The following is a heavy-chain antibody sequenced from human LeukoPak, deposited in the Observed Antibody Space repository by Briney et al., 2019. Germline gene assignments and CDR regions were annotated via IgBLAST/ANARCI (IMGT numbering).Heavy chain of an antibody. Sequence: ASVKVSCKASGYTFTSYGISWVRQAPGQGLEWVGWISAYNGNTNYAQKLQGRVTMTTDTSTSTAYMELRSLRSDDTAVYYCARGGFLGYCSSTSCPPNWFDPWGQGTLVTVSS. D-gene: IGHD2-2*01. J-gene: IGHJ5*02. V-gene: IGHV1-18*01. CDR2: ISAYNGNT. CDR3: ARGGFLGYCSSTSCPPNWFDP. CDR1: GYTFTSYG.